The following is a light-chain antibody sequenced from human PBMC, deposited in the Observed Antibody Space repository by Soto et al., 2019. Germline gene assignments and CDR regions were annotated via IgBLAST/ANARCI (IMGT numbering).Light chain of an antibody. CDR2: EVS. J-gene: IGLJ1*01. Sequence: QSVLTQPASVSGSPGQSITISCAGTSSGGGGYNYVSWHQQDARKAPKLMIYEVSTRPSGVSNRFSGSKSGNTAPLTISWHHAEDVADYYYNSYTSASPQVFGTGTKLTVL. V-gene: IGLV2-14*01. CDR3: NSYTSASPQV. CDR1: SSGGGGYNY.